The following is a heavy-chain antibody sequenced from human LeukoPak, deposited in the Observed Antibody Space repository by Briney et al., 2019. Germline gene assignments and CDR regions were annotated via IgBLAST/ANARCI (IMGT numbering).Heavy chain of an antibody. CDR3: ATYGSGSYHGY. J-gene: IGHJ4*02. CDR1: GYSFISYW. D-gene: IGHD3-10*01. Sequence: PGESLKISCKGSGYSFISYWIGWVRQMPGKGLEWTGNIYIGDSETRYSPSFQGQVTIPLDKPNNTAHLQWSSLKASDTAMYYCATYGSGSYHGYWGQGTLVTVSS. V-gene: IGHV5-51*01. CDR2: IYIGDSET.